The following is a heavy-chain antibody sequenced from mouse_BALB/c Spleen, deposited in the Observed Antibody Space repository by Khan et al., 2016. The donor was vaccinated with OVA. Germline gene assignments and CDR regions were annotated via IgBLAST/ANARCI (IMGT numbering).Heavy chain of an antibody. V-gene: IGHV1-80*01. CDR1: GYAFSSYW. D-gene: IGHD1-1*01. CDR3: ARFGNWLAY. CDR2: IYPGDGNT. Sequence: QVQLQQSGAELVRPGSSVKISCKASGYAFSSYWMNWVKQRPGQGLEWIGQIYPGDGNTHDNGNFKGKATLTADKSSSTAYMQLSSITSDSSEVCFWARFGNWLAYWGQGSLVTV. J-gene: IGHJ3*01.